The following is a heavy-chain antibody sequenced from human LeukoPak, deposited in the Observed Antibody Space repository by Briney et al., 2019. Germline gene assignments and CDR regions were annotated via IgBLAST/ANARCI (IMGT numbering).Heavy chain of an antibody. V-gene: IGHV1-24*01. J-gene: IGHJ6*03. CDR1: GYTLTELS. Sequence: ASVKVSCKVSGYTLTELSMHWVRQTPGKGLEWMGGFDPEDGETIYAQKFQGRVTMTEDTSTDTAYMELSSLRSEDTAVYYCATGRRMWGYYYYYYMDVWGKGTTVTVSS. CDR2: FDPEDGET. CDR3: ATGRRMWGYYYYYYMDV. D-gene: IGHD3-16*01.